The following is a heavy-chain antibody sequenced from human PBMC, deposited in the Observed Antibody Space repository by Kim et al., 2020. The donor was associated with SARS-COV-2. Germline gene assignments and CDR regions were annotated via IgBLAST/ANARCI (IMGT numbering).Heavy chain of an antibody. Sequence: SETLSLTCAVYGGSFNDYYWSWIRQPPGKGLEWIGEINHSGSTNYNPSLKSRVIISVDTSKNQFSLKLSSVTAADTAVYYCAGVQDVDSGRYDGMDVWGRGTPVAVSS. J-gene: IGHJ6*02. CDR3: AGVQDVDSGRYDGMDV. CDR2: INHSGST. V-gene: IGHV4-34*01. D-gene: IGHD3-10*01. CDR1: GGSFNDYY.